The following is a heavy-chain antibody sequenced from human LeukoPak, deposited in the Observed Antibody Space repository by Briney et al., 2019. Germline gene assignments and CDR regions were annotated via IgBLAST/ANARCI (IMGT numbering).Heavy chain of an antibody. CDR2: ISSSSSYI. V-gene: IGHV3-21*01. CDR3: ARKDYGDYVDAFDI. D-gene: IGHD4-17*01. CDR1: GFTFSSYS. J-gene: IGHJ3*02. Sequence: PGGSLRLSCAASGFTFSSYSMNWVRQAPGEGLEWVSSISSSSSYIYYADSVKGRFTISRDNAKNSLYLQMNSLRAEDTAVYYCARKDYGDYVDAFDIWGQGTMVTVSS.